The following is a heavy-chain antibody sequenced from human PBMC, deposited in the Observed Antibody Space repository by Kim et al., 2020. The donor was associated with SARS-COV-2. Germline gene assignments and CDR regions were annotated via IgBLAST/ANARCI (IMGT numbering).Heavy chain of an antibody. CDR2: IIPIFGTA. CDR3: ARGVSSSWSRGTQEWFDP. V-gene: IGHV1-69*13. J-gene: IGHJ5*02. D-gene: IGHD6-13*01. CDR1: GGTFSSYA. Sequence: SVKVSCKASGGTFSSYAISWVRQAPGQGLEWMGGIIPIFGTANYAQKFQGRVTITADESTSTAYMELSSLRSEDTAVYYCARGVSSSWSRGTQEWFDPWGQGTLVTVSS.